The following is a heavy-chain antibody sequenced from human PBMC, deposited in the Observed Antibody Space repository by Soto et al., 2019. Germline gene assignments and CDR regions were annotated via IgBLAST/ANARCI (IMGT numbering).Heavy chain of an antibody. CDR3: ARDSGVYSSSWYDY. J-gene: IGHJ4*02. D-gene: IGHD6-13*01. CDR2: ISAYNGNA. V-gene: IGHV1-18*04. CDR1: GYTFTSYD. Sequence: ASVQDCCKASGYTFTSYDISWGRQALGQGLEWMGWISAYNGNANYAQKLQGRVTMTTDTSTSTAYMELRSLRSDDTAVYYCARDSGVYSSSWYDYWGQGTLVTVSS.